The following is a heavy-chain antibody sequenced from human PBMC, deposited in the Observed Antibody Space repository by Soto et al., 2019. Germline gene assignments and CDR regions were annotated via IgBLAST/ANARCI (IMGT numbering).Heavy chain of an antibody. V-gene: IGHV1-3*01. CDR1: GYTFTSYA. Sequence: ASVKVSCKASGYTFTSYAMHWVRQAPGQRLEWMGWINAGNGNTKYSQKFQGRVTITRDTSASTAYMELSSLRSEDTAVYYCASYSSSYRGFDYWGQGTLVTVSS. D-gene: IGHD6-13*01. CDR3: ASYSSSYRGFDY. CDR2: INAGNGNT. J-gene: IGHJ4*02.